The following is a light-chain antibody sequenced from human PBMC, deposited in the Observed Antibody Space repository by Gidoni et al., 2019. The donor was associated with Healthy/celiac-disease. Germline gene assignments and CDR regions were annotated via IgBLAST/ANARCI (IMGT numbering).Light chain of an antibody. CDR2: KAS. V-gene: IGKV1-5*03. Sequence: DIQMTQSPSTLSASVGDRVTITCRASQSISSWLAWYQQKPGKAPKLLIYKASNLEGGVPSRFSGSGSGTEFTLTISSLQPDDFATYYCQQYYSYPWTFGQGTKVEIK. CDR3: QQYYSYPWT. CDR1: QSISSW. J-gene: IGKJ1*01.